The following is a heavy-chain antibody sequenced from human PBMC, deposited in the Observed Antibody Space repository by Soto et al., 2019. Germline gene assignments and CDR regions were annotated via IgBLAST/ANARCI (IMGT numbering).Heavy chain of an antibody. V-gene: IGHV3-15*07. J-gene: IGHJ3*02. CDR1: GFTFSNAW. CDR3: TAGEITSVSSRALDI. D-gene: IGHD3-10*01. CDR2: IKSKTDGGTT. Sequence: GGSLRLSCAASGFTFSNAWMNWVRQAQGKGLEKVGRIKSKTDGGTTDYAAPVKGRFTISRDDSKNTLYLQMNSLKTEDTALYYCTAGEITSVSSRALDIWGQGTMVTVSS.